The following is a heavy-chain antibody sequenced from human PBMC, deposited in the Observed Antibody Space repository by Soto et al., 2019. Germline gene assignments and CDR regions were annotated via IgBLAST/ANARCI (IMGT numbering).Heavy chain of an antibody. CDR2: IYYTGST. Sequence: QVQLQESGPGLVKPSQTLSLTCTVSGGSINSGGYYWNWIRQHPGRGLEWMGYIYYTGSTNYNPSLKTRITFSIDTSRNQFSLKVNSVTAADTAVYYCARATPSVANVGYGMDVRGQGTKVVVSS. CDR3: ARATPSVANVGYGMDV. CDR1: GGSINSGGYY. D-gene: IGHD5-12*01. V-gene: IGHV4-31*03. J-gene: IGHJ6*02.